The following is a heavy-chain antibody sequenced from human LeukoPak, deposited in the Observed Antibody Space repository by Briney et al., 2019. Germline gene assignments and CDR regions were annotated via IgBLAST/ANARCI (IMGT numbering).Heavy chain of an antibody. J-gene: IGHJ4*02. CDR1: GSIFTTYW. CDR3: ARQHGSGSYYSRAIDY. Sequence: GESLQISCESSGSIFTTYWIGWVRQLPGKGLEWMGIIYPGDSDTRYSPSFQGQVPISADKSINTAYLQWSSLKASDTAMYYCARQHGSGSYYSRAIDYWGQGTLVTVSS. V-gene: IGHV5-51*01. CDR2: IYPGDSDT. D-gene: IGHD3-10*01.